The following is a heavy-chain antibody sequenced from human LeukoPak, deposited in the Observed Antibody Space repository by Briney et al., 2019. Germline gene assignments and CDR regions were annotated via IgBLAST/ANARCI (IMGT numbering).Heavy chain of an antibody. Sequence: VASVKVSCKASGGTFSSYAISWVRQAPGQGLEWMGRIIPILGIANYAQKFQGRVTITADKSTSTAYMELSSLRSEDTAVYHCARAPPGWLAPYYFDYWGQGTLVTVSS. CDR3: ARAPPGWLAPYYFDY. CDR2: IIPILGIA. CDR1: GGTFSSYA. J-gene: IGHJ4*02. D-gene: IGHD6-19*01. V-gene: IGHV1-69*04.